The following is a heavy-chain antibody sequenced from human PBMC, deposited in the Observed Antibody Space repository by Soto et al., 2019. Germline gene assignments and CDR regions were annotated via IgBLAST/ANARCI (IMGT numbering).Heavy chain of an antibody. D-gene: IGHD3-9*01. CDR1: GGSFSGYY. Sequence: SETLSLTCAVYGGSFSGYYWSWIRQPPGKGLEWIGEINHSGSTNYNPSLKSRVTISVDTSKNQFSLKLSSVTAADTAVYYCARAPLYYDILTGYRPQHFDYWGQGTLVTVS. CDR2: INHSGST. V-gene: IGHV4-34*01. J-gene: IGHJ4*02. CDR3: ARAPLYYDILTGYRPQHFDY.